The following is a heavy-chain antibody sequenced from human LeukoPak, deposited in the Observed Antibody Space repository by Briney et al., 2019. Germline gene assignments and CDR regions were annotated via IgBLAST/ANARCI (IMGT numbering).Heavy chain of an antibody. Sequence: SETLSLTCTVSGGSISSSSYYWGWIRQPPGKGLEWIGSIYYSGSTYYNPSLKSRVTISVDTSKNQFSLKLSSVTAADTAVYYCARRPRLITIFGVPPPDLWGRGTLVTVSS. J-gene: IGHJ2*01. CDR3: ARRPRLITIFGVPPPDL. D-gene: IGHD3-3*01. CDR1: GGSISSSSYY. V-gene: IGHV4-39*01. CDR2: IYYSGST.